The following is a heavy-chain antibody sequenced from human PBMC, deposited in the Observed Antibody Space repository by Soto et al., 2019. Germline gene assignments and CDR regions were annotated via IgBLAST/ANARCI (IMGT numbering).Heavy chain of an antibody. D-gene: IGHD6-19*01. V-gene: IGHV4-59*01. CDR3: ARVRWTVAGPGHFDY. CDR2: IYYSGST. CDR1: GGSISSYY. J-gene: IGHJ4*02. Sequence: SETLSLTCTVAGGSISSYYWSWIRQPPGKGLEWIGYIYYSGSTNYNPSLKSRVTISVDTSKNQFSLKLSSVTAADTAVYYCARVRWTVAGPGHFDYWGQGTLVTVSS.